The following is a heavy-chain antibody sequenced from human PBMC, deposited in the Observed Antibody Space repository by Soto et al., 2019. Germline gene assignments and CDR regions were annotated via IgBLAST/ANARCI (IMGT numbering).Heavy chain of an antibody. CDR1: GDSVSSNNGA. CDR3: ARQLGSSQYYSRLDV. V-gene: IGHV6-1*01. D-gene: IGHD6-13*01. Sequence: PSQTLSLTCAISGDSVSSNNGAWNWLRQSPSRGLEWLGRTYYRSQWYNNYAPSVRSRITINPDTSKNQVSLQLNSVTPEDTAVYFCARQLGSSQYYSRLDVWGQGTTVTVSS. CDR2: TYYRSQWYN. J-gene: IGHJ6*02.